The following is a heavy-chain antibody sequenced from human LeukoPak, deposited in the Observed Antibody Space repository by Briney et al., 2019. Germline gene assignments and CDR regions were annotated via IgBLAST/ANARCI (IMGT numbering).Heavy chain of an antibody. Sequence: GASVKVSCKASGYTFTSYYMHWVRQAPGQGLEWMGIINPSGGSTSYAQKFQGRVTMTRDTSTSTVYMELSRLRSEDTAVYYCAREVPGGAVVDYWGQGTLVTVSS. CDR1: GYTFTSYY. CDR3: AREVPGGAVVDY. V-gene: IGHV1-46*01. D-gene: IGHD4-23*01. CDR2: INPSGGST. J-gene: IGHJ4*02.